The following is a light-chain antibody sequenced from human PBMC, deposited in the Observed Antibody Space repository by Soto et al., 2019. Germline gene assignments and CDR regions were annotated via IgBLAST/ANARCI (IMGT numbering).Light chain of an antibody. J-gene: IGLJ1*01. CDR1: SSDVGGYNY. V-gene: IGLV2-14*01. CDR3: KSYTSGSTYV. Sequence: ALTQPASVSGSPGQSIAISCTGTSSDVGGYNYVSWYQQHPGKAPKLMIFDVSNRPSGVSNRFSGSKSGDTASLTISGLQAEDEADYYCKSYTSGSTYVFGTGTKLTVL. CDR2: DVS.